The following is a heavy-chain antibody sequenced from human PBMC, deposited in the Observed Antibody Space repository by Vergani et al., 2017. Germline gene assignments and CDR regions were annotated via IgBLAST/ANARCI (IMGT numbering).Heavy chain of an antibody. CDR3: ARDLAYCHEGSCAL. V-gene: IGHV3-30*02. J-gene: IGHJ4*02. D-gene: IGHD2-15*01. CDR2: VLLYGSNE. CDR1: GFTFNRYG. Sequence: QVQLVQSGGGVVQPGGSLRLSCVASGFTFNRYGMQWVRQAPGKGLEWVAYVLLYGSNEYYADSVKGRFIVSRDNSNDALYLQMNSLRTDDTAVYYCARDLAYCHEGSCALWGQGSVVTGSS.